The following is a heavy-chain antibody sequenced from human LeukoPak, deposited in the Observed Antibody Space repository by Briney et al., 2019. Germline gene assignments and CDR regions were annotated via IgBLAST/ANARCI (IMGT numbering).Heavy chain of an antibody. V-gene: IGHV3-33*01. CDR2: IWYDGSNK. J-gene: IGHJ4*02. CDR3: ARGNMNYYFDY. Sequence: GGSLRLSCAAPGFTFSSYGMHWVRQAPGKGLEWVAVIWYDGSNKYYADSVKGRFTISRDNSKNTLYLQMNSLRAEDTALYYCARGNMNYYFDYWGQGTLVTVSS. CDR1: GFTFSSYG. D-gene: IGHD2/OR15-2a*01.